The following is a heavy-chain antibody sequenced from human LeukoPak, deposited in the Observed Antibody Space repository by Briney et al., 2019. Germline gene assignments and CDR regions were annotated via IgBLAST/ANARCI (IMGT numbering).Heavy chain of an antibody. CDR3: ALATGYDYVWGSYRYNPPFDY. V-gene: IGHV1-3*01. D-gene: IGHD3-16*02. J-gene: IGHJ4*02. Sequence: ASVKVSCKASGGTFSSYAISWVRQAPGQRLEWMGWINAGNGNTKYSQKFQGRVTITRDTSASTAYMELSSLRSEDTAVYYCALATGYDYVWGSYRYNPPFDYWGQGTLVTVSS. CDR1: GGTFSSYA. CDR2: INAGNGNT.